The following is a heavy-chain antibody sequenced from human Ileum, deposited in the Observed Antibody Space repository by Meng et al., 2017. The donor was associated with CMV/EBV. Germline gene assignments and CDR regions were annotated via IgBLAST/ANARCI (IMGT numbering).Heavy chain of an antibody. CDR1: GFTFSSYA. J-gene: IGHJ4*02. Sequence: LSCADSGFTFSSYAMSWVRQAPGKGLEWVSVIYSGGSSTYYADSVKGRFTISRDNSKNTLYLQMNSLRAEDTAVYYCAKSPRGYFDYWGQGTLVTVSS. CDR2: IYSGGSST. CDR3: AKSPRGYFDY. V-gene: IGHV3-23*03.